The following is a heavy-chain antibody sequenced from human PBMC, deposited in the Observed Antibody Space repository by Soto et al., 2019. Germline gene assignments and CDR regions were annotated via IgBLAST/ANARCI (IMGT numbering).Heavy chain of an antibody. V-gene: IGHV4-59*08. CDR3: ARSPYGDRQSNWFDP. CDR2: IYYSGST. D-gene: IGHD4-17*01. CDR1: GGSLSNYY. Sequence: SQTLSLTCTVSGGSLSNYYWNWIRQPPGKALEWIAYIYYSGSTNYNPSLKSRVTISVDTSKNQFSLKLSSVTAADTAMYYCARSPYGDRQSNWFDPWGQGTLVTVSS. J-gene: IGHJ5*02.